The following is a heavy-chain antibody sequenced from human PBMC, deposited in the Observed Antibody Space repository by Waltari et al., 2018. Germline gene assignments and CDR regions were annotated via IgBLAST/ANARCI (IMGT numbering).Heavy chain of an antibody. CDR2: IWFDGSNK. J-gene: IGHJ1*01. D-gene: IGHD3-22*01. CDR1: GFTFTSYG. V-gene: IGHV3-30*02. Sequence: VQLVESGGGVVQPGRSLRLSCAASGFTFTSYGMHWVRQAPGKGLEWVAFIWFDGSNKYYADSVKGRVTISRDNSKNTLYLQMNSLRVEDTAMYYCAKGDSSDPFQHWGQGTLVTVSS. CDR3: AKGDSSDPFQH.